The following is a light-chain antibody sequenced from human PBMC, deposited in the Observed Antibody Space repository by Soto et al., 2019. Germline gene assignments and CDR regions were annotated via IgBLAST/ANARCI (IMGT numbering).Light chain of an antibody. V-gene: IGLV2-14*03. CDR1: SSDVGGYNY. CDR3: SSNTSSSTLV. J-gene: IGLJ2*01. Sequence: QSALTQPASVSGSPGQSITISCTGTSSDVGGYNYVSWYQQHPGKAPKLIIYDVSNRPSGVSNRFSGSKSGNTASLTISGLQAEDEADYYCSSNTSSSTLVFAGGTKLTVL. CDR2: DVS.